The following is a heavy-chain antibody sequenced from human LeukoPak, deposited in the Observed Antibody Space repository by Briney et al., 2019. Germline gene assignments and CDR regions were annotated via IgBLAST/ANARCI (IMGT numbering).Heavy chain of an antibody. J-gene: IGHJ6*03. CDR1: GGSMSSVGYY. CDR2: IYHSGST. CDR3: ARTAAIRSYYYYYMDV. D-gene: IGHD2-2*02. V-gene: IGHV4-30-2*01. Sequence: SETLSLTCTVSGGSMSSVGYYWCWIRQPPGKGLEWIGYIYHSGSTYYNPSLKSRVTMSVDTSKNQFSLKLSSVTAADTAVYYCARTAAIRSYYYYYMDVWGKGTTVTVSS.